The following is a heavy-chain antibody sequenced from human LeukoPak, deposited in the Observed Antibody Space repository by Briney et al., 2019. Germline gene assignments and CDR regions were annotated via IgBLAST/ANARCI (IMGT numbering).Heavy chain of an antibody. CDR1: GFTFGTYA. Sequence: PGGSLRLSCAASGFTFGTYAMSWVRQAPGKGLEWVSGISGSGASTSYADSVKGRFTISRDNSRNTIYLQMNSLRAEDTAVYFCAKDRQRMGADFDYWGQGTLVTVSS. CDR3: AKDRQRMGADFDY. V-gene: IGHV3-23*01. D-gene: IGHD1-26*01. CDR2: ISGSGAST. J-gene: IGHJ4*02.